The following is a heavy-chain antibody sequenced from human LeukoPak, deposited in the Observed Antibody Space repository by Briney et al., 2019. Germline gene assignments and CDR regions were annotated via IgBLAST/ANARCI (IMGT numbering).Heavy chain of an antibody. D-gene: IGHD3-22*01. J-gene: IGHJ4*01. CDR2: IKSKTDGGTT. CDR1: GFTFSNAW. CDR3: AKEVPAGYYFDSSGYYFDY. Sequence: GGSLRLSCAASGFTFSNAWMSWVRQAPGKGLEWVGRIKSKTDGGTTDYADSVKGRFTISRDNSKNTLYLQMNSLRAEDTAVYYCAKEVPAGYYFDSSGYYFDYWGHGTLVTVSS. V-gene: IGHV3-15*01.